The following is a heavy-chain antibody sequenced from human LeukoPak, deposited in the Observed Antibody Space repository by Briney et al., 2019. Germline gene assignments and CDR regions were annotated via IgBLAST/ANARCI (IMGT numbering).Heavy chain of an antibody. Sequence: GGTLRLFCASSGFTFSSHAMSCVSHARRKGLEGVSGISGSGGSTYYADSVKGRFTIYRDNSKNTVYLQMNSLRAEDTAVYHCAKDDSYIRFYSWGQGTLVTVSS. J-gene: IGHJ5*01. V-gene: IGHV3-23*01. CDR1: GFTFSSHA. D-gene: IGHD3-22*01. CDR2: ISGSGGST. CDR3: AKDDSYIRFYS.